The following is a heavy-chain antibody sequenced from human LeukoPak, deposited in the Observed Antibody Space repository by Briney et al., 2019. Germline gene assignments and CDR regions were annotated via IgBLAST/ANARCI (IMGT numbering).Heavy chain of an antibody. V-gene: IGHV3-9*01. CDR3: AKDLSYRGGYSYGPLDY. J-gene: IGHJ4*02. Sequence: GGSLRLSCAASGFTFDDYAMHWVRRAPGKGLEWVSGISWNSGSIGYADSVKGRFTISRDNAKNSLYLQMNSLRPEDTALYYCAKDLSYRGGYSYGPLDYWGQGTLVTVSS. CDR2: ISWNSGSI. CDR1: GFTFDDYA. D-gene: IGHD5-18*01.